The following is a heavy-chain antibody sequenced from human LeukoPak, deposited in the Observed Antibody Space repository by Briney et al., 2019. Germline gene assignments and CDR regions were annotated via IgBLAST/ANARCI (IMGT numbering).Heavy chain of an antibody. Sequence: GGSLRLSCAASGFTFSDYYTSWIRQAPGKGLEWVSHISSFSNFRSYADSVKGRFTISRDNAKNSLYLQVNSLRAEDTAVYYCARPTIAAAGNFEYWGQGTLVTVSS. J-gene: IGHJ4*02. V-gene: IGHV3-11*03. D-gene: IGHD6-13*01. CDR3: ARPTIAAAGNFEY. CDR2: ISSFSNFR. CDR1: GFTFSDYY.